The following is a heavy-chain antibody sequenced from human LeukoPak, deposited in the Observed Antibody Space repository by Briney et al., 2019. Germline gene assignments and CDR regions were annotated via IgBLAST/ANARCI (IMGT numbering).Heavy chain of an antibody. CDR3: ARDAGTNWWHGLDF. V-gene: IGHV1-3*04. J-gene: IGHJ4*02. Sequence: ASVKVSCKASGYTFDTHAMHWVRQAPGQRLEWVGWINTANGNTEYSQNFQGRVTITRDTSASTTYMELSSLRSEDTTIYYCARDAGTNWWHGLDFWGQGTLVTVSS. CDR1: GYTFDTHA. D-gene: IGHD2-8*02. CDR2: INTANGNT.